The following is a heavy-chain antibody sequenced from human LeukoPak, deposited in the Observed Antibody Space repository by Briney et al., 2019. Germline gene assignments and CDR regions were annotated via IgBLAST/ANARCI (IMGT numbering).Heavy chain of an antibody. CDR2: INHSGST. V-gene: IGHV4-34*01. D-gene: IGHD2-2*01. J-gene: IGHJ6*02. CDR1: GGSFSGYY. Sequence: SETLSLTCAVYGGSFSGYYWSWIRQPPGKGLEWIGEINHSGSTNYNPSLKSRVTISVDTSKNQFSLKLSSVTAADTAVYYCARDRPVRYCSSTSCYQRGYYYGMDVWGQGTTVTVSS. CDR3: ARDRPVRYCSSTSCYQRGYYYGMDV.